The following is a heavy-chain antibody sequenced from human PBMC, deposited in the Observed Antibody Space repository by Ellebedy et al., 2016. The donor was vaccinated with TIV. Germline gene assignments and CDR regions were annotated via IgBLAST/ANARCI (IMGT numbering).Heavy chain of an antibody. D-gene: IGHD3-10*01. CDR1: GFTFSDYY. CDR3: ARDSPSGGAFDI. V-gene: IGHV3-11*06. CDR2: ISSSNSYT. Sequence: PGGSLRLSCAASGFTFSDYYMSWIRQAPGKGLEWVSYISSSNSYTNYADSVKGRFTMSRDNAKNSLYLQMNSLRAEDTAVYSCARDSPSGGAFDIWGQGTMVIVSS. J-gene: IGHJ3*02.